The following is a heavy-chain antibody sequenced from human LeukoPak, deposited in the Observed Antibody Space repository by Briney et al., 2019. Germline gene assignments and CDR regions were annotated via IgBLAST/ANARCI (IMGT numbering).Heavy chain of an antibody. CDR2: IYSGGST. CDR3: AKDWGYASGTYCDY. J-gene: IGHJ4*02. V-gene: IGHV3-66*01. CDR1: GFTVSSNY. Sequence: GGSLRLSCAVSGFTVSSNYMSWVRQAPGKGLEWVSVIYSGGSTYYADSVKGRFTISRDNSKNTLYLQMNSLRAEDTAVYYCAKDWGYASGTYCDYWGQGTLVTVSS. D-gene: IGHD3-10*01.